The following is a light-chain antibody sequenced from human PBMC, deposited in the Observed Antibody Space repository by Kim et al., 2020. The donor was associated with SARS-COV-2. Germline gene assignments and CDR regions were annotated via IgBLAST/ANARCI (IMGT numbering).Light chain of an antibody. CDR1: DSGRRS. V-gene: IGLV3-21*04. Sequence: PGGAARISCGANDSGRRSVHWYPQTPGHTPVVVIYYDTNRPSEIPERFSGSNSGNTATLTISTVEAGDEADYYCQVWDTTSDHVVFGGGTQLTVL. J-gene: IGLJ2*01. CDR2: YDT. CDR3: QVWDTTSDHVV.